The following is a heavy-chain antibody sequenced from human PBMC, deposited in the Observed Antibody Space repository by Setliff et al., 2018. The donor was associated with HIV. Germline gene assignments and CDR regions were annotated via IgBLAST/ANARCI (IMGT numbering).Heavy chain of an antibody. CDR3: ARNRVPSSL. CDR2: IYHSGST. J-gene: IGHJ4*02. Sequence: PSETLSLTCAVSGYSISSGYYWGWIRQPPGKGLEWIGSIYHSGSTYYNPSLKSRVTISIDTSKNQFSLKLTSVTAADTAMYYCARNRVPSSLWGQGTLVTVS. D-gene: IGHD3-10*01. CDR1: GYSISSGYY. V-gene: IGHV4-38-2*01.